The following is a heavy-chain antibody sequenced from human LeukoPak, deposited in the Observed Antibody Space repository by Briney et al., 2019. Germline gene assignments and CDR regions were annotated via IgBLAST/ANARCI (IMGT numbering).Heavy chain of an antibody. CDR3: ARGPAATSYYYYYMDV. V-gene: IGHV4-59*12. CDR1: GGSISSYY. D-gene: IGHD2-2*01. Sequence: SETLSLTCTVSGGSISSYYWSWIRQPPWKGLEWIGYIYYSGSTNYNPSLKSRVTISVDRSKNQFSLKLSSVTAADTAVYYCARGPAATSYYYYYMDVWGKGTTVTVSS. CDR2: IYYSGST. J-gene: IGHJ6*03.